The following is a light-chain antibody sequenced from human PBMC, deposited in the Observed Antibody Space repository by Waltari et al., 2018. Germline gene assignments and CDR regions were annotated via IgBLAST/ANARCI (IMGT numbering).Light chain of an antibody. CDR2: DND. Sequence: QSLLTQPPSASGTPGQRVTISCSGSSSNIGSNTVNWYQQLPGTTPKLLIYDNDQRPPGFPDRCSCSKSGTSASLAISGLQSEDESDYYCAAWDDSLNGFWVFGGGTKLTVL. CDR3: AAWDDSLNGFWV. V-gene: IGLV1-44*01. J-gene: IGLJ3*02. CDR1: SSNIGSNT.